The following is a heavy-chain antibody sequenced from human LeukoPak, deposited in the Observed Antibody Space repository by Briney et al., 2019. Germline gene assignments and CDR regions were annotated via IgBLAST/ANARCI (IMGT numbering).Heavy chain of an antibody. V-gene: IGHV3-23*01. CDR3: AKDRTVGASYWYFDL. Sequence: PGGSLRLSCAASEFDFSSHAMTWARQAPGKGLEWVSAISISGSKTYYADSVKGRFTISRDNSKNTLYLQMNSLRAEDTAVYYCAKDRTVGASYWYFDLWGRGTLVTVSS. D-gene: IGHD1-26*01. J-gene: IGHJ2*01. CDR2: ISISGSKT. CDR1: EFDFSSHA.